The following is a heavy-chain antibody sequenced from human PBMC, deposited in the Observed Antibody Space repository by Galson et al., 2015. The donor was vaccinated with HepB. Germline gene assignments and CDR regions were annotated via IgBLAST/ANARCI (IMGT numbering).Heavy chain of an antibody. Sequence: SLRLSCAASGLTFSSYSMNWVRQAPGKGLEWLSYISSGSTTIYYADSVKGRFTISRDNAKNSLYLLMNSLRAEDTAVYYCARDVPAVGASFDYWGQGTLVTVSS. J-gene: IGHJ4*02. V-gene: IGHV3-48*04. CDR3: ARDVPAVGASFDY. D-gene: IGHD1-26*01. CDR1: GLTFSSYS. CDR2: ISSGSTTI.